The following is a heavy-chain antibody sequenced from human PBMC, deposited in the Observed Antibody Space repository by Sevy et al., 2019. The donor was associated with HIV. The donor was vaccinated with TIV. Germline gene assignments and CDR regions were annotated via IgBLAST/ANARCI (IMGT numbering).Heavy chain of an antibody. J-gene: IGHJ4*02. CDR3: AKDGPPYSSGWYDY. V-gene: IGHV3-23*01. D-gene: IGHD6-19*01. Sequence: GGSLRLSCAASGFTFSSYAMSWVRQAPGKGLEWVSAISGSGGSTYYADSVKGRFTISGDNSKNTLYLQMNSLSAEDTAVYYCAKDGPPYSSGWYDYWGQGTLVTVSS. CDR2: ISGSGGST. CDR1: GFTFSSYA.